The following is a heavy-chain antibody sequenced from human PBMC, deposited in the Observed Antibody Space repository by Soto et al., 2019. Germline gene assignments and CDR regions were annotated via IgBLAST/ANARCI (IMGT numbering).Heavy chain of an antibody. CDR1: GYTFVSYG. Sequence: QVQLVQSGAEVKEPGASVKVSCKASGYTFVSYGISWVRQAPGQGLEWMGWISPYNGNTNYAPKFQGRVTMTTDPSPSTVYMELRSLRSDDTAVYYCSRDTQKWLVAAFDIWGQGTMVTVSS. D-gene: IGHD6-19*01. J-gene: IGHJ3*02. V-gene: IGHV1-18*01. CDR2: ISPYNGNT. CDR3: SRDTQKWLVAAFDI.